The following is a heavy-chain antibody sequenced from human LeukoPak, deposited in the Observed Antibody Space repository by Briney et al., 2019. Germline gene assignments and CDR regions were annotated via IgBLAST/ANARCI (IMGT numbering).Heavy chain of an antibody. CDR2: IIPILVIS. CDR3: ARGNYYGMDV. V-gene: IGHV1-69*04. CDR1: GGTFSSYA. Sequence: GASVKVSCKASGGTFSSYAISWVRQAPGQGLEWMGRIIPILVISNYAQRFQGRVTITADKSTTTAYMEVSSLRAEDTAVYYCARGNYYGMDVWGQGTTVTVSS. J-gene: IGHJ6*02.